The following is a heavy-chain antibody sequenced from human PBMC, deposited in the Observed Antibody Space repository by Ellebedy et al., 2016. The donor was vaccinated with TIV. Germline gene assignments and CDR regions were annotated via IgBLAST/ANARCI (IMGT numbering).Heavy chain of an antibody. J-gene: IGHJ6*02. V-gene: IGHV1-8*03. CDR1: GGTFSSYA. CDR2: MNPNSGNT. Sequence: ASVKVSCKASGGTFSSYAINWVRQATGQGLEWMGWMNPNSGNTGYAQKFQGRVTITRDTSASTAYMELSSLRSEDTAVYYCARVDYYGSGSYLSPGGYYYYGMDVWGQGTTVTVSS. CDR3: ARVDYYGSGSYLSPGGYYYYGMDV. D-gene: IGHD3-10*01.